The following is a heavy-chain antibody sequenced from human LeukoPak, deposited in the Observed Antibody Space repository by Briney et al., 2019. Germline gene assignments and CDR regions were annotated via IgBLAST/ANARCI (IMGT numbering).Heavy chain of an antibody. Sequence: PGGSPRLSCAASGFTFNSYGMHWVRQAPGKGLEWVAVISYDGSNKYYADSVKGRFTISRDSSKNTLYLQMNSLRAEDTAVYYCAKEGLYSSGFLYYFDYWGQGTLVTVSS. D-gene: IGHD6-19*01. J-gene: IGHJ4*02. CDR1: GFTFNSYG. CDR2: ISYDGSNK. V-gene: IGHV3-30*18. CDR3: AKEGLYSSGFLYYFDY.